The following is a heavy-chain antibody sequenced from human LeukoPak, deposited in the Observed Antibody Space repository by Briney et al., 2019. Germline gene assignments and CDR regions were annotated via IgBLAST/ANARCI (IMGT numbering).Heavy chain of an antibody. CDR1: GFTFSTYA. J-gene: IGHJ4*02. V-gene: IGHV3-23*01. CDR3: AKRKSEASLDY. CDR2: ISGSGATT. Sequence: GGSLRLSCAASGFTFSTYAMSWVRQAPGKGLEWVSVISGSGATTGYADSVKGRFTISRDNSKNTLYLQMNSLRAEDTAVYYCAKRKSEASLDYWGQGTLVTVSS.